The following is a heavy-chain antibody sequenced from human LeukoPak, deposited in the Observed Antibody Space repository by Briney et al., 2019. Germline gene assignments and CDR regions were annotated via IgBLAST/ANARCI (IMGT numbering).Heavy chain of an antibody. V-gene: IGHV1-69-2*01. CDR1: GYTFTDYY. Sequence: ASVKVSCKVSGYTFTDYYMHWVQQAPGKGLEWMGLVDPEDGETIYAEKFQGRATITADTSTDTAYMELSSLRSEDTAVYYCATMGYDSSGYHLDYWGQGTLVTVSS. CDR3: ATMGYDSSGYHLDY. CDR2: VDPEDGET. J-gene: IGHJ4*02. D-gene: IGHD3-22*01.